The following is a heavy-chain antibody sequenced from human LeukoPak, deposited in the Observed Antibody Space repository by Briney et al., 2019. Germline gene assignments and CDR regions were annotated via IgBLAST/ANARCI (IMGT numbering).Heavy chain of an antibody. D-gene: IGHD4-23*01. J-gene: IGHJ3*02. V-gene: IGHV3-30*03. Sequence: GGSLRLSCAASGFTFSSYGMHWVRQAPGKGLEWVAIISYDGSNKYYADSVKGRFTISRDNTKNSLYLRMNSLRAEETAVYYCARSPVVTLVAFDIWGQGTMVTVSS. CDR2: ISYDGSNK. CDR3: ARSPVVTLVAFDI. CDR1: GFTFSSYG.